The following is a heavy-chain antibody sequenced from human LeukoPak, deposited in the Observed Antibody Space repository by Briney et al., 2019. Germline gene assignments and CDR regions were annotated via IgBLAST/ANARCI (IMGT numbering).Heavy chain of an antibody. CDR3: ARDHAGSGRAFDN. V-gene: IGHV3-30*03. D-gene: IGHD2-15*01. CDR1: GFTFSNYG. Sequence: GGSLRLSCAVSGFTFSNYGVHWVRQAPGKGLERVALLSSGGINKHYADSVKGRFIISRDNSMNTLYLQMNSLRVEDTAVYYCARDHAGSGRAFDNWGQGTLVTVSS. CDR2: LSSGGINK. J-gene: IGHJ4*02.